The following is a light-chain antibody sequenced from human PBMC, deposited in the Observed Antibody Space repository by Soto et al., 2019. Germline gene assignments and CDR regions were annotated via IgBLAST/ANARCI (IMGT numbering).Light chain of an antibody. V-gene: IGKV1-6*01. CDR1: QDIRHD. CDR3: LQDYGYPRT. CDR2: AAS. J-gene: IGKJ1*01. Sequence: AIQMTQSPSSLSASVGDRVTITCRASQDIRHDLGWYQQRPGKAPKLLIYAASTLQSGVPSRFSGTGSGTDFTLTITSLPPDDFATYYCLQDYGYPRTFGQGTKVEVK.